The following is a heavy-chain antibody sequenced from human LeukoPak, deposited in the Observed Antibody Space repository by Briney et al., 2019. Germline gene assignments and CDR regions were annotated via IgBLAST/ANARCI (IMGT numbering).Heavy chain of an antibody. CDR3: AGQDYYGSGSPLGY. CDR2: IYYSGST. J-gene: IGHJ4*02. D-gene: IGHD3-10*01. V-gene: IGHV4-39*01. CDR1: GGSISSSSYY. Sequence: SETLSLTCTVSGGSISSSSYYWGWIRQPPGKGLEWIGSIYYSGSTYYNPSLKSRVTISVDTSKNQFSLKLSSVTAADTAVYYCAGQDYYGSGSPLGYWGQGTLVTVSS.